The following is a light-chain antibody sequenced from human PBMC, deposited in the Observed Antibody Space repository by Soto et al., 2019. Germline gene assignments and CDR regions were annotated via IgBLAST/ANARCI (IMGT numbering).Light chain of an antibody. CDR3: CSYSTDTTLYV. CDR1: NSDVGDYNL. Sequence: QSALTQPASVSGSPGQSITISCSGTNSDVGDYNLVSWYQQRPGEAPKLVIFDVSNRPSGVSDRFSGSKSGNTASLTISGLQAEDVGDYFCCSYSTDTTLYVFGSGTKLTVL. J-gene: IGLJ1*01. CDR2: DVS. V-gene: IGLV2-14*01.